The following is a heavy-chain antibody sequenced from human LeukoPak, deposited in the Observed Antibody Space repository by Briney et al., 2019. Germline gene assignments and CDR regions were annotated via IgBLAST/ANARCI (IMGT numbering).Heavy chain of an antibody. J-gene: IGHJ1*01. CDR2: IHQTGGI. CDR3: ARKGYCSSTSCYGRKYFQH. CDR1: GGSINSGNW. Sequence: SETLSLTCAVSGGSINSGNWWSWVRQSPGKGLEWFGEIHQTGGINYNPSLKSRVTISVDTSKNQFSLKLSSVTAADTAVYYCARKGYCSSTSCYGRKYFQHWGQGTLVTVSS. V-gene: IGHV4-4*02. D-gene: IGHD2-2*01.